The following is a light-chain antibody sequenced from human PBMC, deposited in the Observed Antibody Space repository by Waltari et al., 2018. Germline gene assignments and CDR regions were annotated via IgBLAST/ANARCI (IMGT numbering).Light chain of an antibody. J-gene: IGLJ1*01. CDR1: NSSLGTSSN. V-gene: IGLV1-40*01. CDR3: QTYDTTLSAYV. Sequence: QSVLTQPPSVSGVPGQRVTISCTGSNSSLGTSSNVHWYQQLPGTAPDLLIYDDNNLPSWVPDLFSGSKSGTAASLAITALQGGDEADYFCQTYDTTLSAYVFGSGTKVIVL. CDR2: DDN.